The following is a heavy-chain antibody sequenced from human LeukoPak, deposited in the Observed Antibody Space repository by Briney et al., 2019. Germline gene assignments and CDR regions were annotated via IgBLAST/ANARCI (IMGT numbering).Heavy chain of an antibody. Sequence: SVKVSCKASGGTFSSYAISWVRQAPGQGLEWMGGIIPIFGTTNYAQKFQDRVTITADKSTSTAYMELSSLRSEDTAVYYCARELAVAVGSSDYWGQGTLVTVSS. V-gene: IGHV1-69*06. CDR1: GGTFSSYA. CDR3: ARELAVAVGSSDY. D-gene: IGHD6-19*01. J-gene: IGHJ4*02. CDR2: IIPIFGTT.